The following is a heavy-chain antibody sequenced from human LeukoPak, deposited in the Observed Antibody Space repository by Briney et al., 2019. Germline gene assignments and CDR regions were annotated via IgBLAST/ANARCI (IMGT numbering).Heavy chain of an antibody. V-gene: IGHV3-48*04. CDR2: ISSSGSTI. Sequence: GGSLRLSCAASGFTFSSYGMNWVRQAPGKGLEWVSYISSSGSTIYYADSVKGRFTISRDNAKNSLYLQMNSLRAEDTAVYYCAELGTTMIGGVWGKGTTVTISS. CDR1: GFTFSSYG. D-gene: IGHD3-10*02. CDR3: AELGTTMIGGV. J-gene: IGHJ6*04.